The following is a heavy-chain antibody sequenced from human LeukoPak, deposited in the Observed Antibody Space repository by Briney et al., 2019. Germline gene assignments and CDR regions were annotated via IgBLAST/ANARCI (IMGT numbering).Heavy chain of an antibody. V-gene: IGHV3-23*01. J-gene: IGHJ4*02. D-gene: IGHD3-10*01. Sequence: GGSLRLSCAASGFTFSSYAMSWVRQAPGKGLEWISAISGSGGSTYYADSVKGRFTISRDNAKNSLYLQMNSLRAEDTALYYCAHGGSGNFDYWGQGTLVTVSS. CDR3: AHGGSGNFDY. CDR1: GFTFSSYA. CDR2: ISGSGGST.